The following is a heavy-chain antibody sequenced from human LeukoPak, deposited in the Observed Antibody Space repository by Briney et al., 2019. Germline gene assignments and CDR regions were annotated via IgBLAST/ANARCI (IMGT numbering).Heavy chain of an antibody. CDR3: ARGYCSGGSCTWGLFDS. Sequence: PGGSLRLSCAASGFTFSSYWVHWVRQVPGKGLVWVSTISVSGGSTYYTESAKGRFTISRDNSMSTLSLQKKSLRVEDTALYYCARGYCSGGSCTWGLFDSWGQGTLVTVSS. CDR2: ISVSGGST. V-gene: IGHV3-23*01. CDR1: GFTFSSYW. D-gene: IGHD2-15*01. J-gene: IGHJ4*02.